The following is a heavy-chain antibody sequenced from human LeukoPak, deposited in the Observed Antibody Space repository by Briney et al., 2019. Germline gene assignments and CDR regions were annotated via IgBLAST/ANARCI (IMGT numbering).Heavy chain of an antibody. V-gene: IGHV4-59*08. Sequence: SETLSLTCTVAGGSISSYYWSWIRQPPGKGLEWIGYIYYSGSTNYNPSLKSRVTISVDTSKNQFSLKLSSVNAADTAVYYCARQGGSGSYYERYYYYGMDVWGQGTTVTVSS. CDR1: GGSISSYY. D-gene: IGHD3-10*01. CDR2: IYYSGST. J-gene: IGHJ6*02. CDR3: ARQGGSGSYYERYYYYGMDV.